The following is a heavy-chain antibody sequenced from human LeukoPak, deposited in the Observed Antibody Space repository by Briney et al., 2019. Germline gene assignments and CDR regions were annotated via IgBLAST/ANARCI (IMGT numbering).Heavy chain of an antibody. D-gene: IGHD1-26*01. CDR2: IRGSGSSS. J-gene: IGHJ3*02. V-gene: IGHV3-23*01. Sequence: PGGPLSLSCAASGFTFRSYALSWLRQTPGKGLEGVYGIRGSGSSSYYVDSVNCRFTISRDNSNNTLYLQMNSLRVEDTAVYYCAKRPLLWGAFDIWGHGTMVTVSS. CDR3: AKRPLLWGAFDI. CDR1: GFTFRSYA.